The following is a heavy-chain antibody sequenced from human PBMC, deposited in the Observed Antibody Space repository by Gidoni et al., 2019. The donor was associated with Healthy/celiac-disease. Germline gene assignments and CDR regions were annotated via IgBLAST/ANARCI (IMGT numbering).Heavy chain of an antibody. CDR2: IWYDGSNK. CDR1: GFTFSSYG. CDR3: AREYYDFWSGYFDY. Sequence: QVQLVESGGGVVQPGRSLRLSCAASGFTFSSYGRHWVRQAPGKGLEWVAVIWYDGSNKYYADSVKGRFTISRDNPKNTLYLQMNSLRAEDTAVYYCAREYYDFWSGYFDYWGQGTLVTVSS. V-gene: IGHV3-33*01. D-gene: IGHD3-3*01. J-gene: IGHJ4*02.